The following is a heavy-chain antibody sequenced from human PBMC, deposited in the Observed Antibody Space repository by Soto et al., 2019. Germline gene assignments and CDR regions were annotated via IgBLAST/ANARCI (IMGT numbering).Heavy chain of an antibody. CDR2: ISAYNRGP. J-gene: IGHJ4*02. D-gene: IGHD6-19*01. CDR3: ATDPDSTKSCYSSVCCFDY. Sequence: QVQLVQSGAEVKKPGASVKVSCKASSYTFTNYGISWVRQAPGQGLAWMGWISAYNRGPSYAQKFQGRVTMTTDTSTSTAYMELRSMTSDDTAVYYCATDPDSTKSCYSSVCCFDYWGQVTLFTVSS. V-gene: IGHV1-18*01. CDR1: SYTFTNYG.